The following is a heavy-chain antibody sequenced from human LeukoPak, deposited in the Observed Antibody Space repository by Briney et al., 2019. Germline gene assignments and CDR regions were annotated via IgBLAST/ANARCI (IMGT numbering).Heavy chain of an antibody. CDR2: ISWNSGSI. D-gene: IGHD6-19*01. CDR3: AKGSSSGWYLN. J-gene: IGHJ4*02. V-gene: IGHV3-9*01. Sequence: GGSLRLSCAASGFTFDDYAMHWVRQAPGKGLEWVSGISWNSGSIGYADSVKGRFTISRDNSKNILYLQMNSLRAEDTAVYYCAKGSSSGWYLNWGQGALVTVSS. CDR1: GFTFDDYA.